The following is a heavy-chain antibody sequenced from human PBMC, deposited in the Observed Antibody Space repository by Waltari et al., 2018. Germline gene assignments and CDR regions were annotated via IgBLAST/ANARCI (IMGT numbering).Heavy chain of an antibody. CDR1: GGSISSYY. D-gene: IGHD3-9*01. J-gene: IGHJ3*02. Sequence: QVQLQESGPGLVKPSETLSLTCTVSGGSISSYYWSWIRQPAGKGLEWIGRIYTSGSTNYNPSLKSQVTMSVDTSKNQFSLKLSSVTAADTAVYYCARIYDILTGDDAFDIWGQGTMVTVSS. CDR3: ARIYDILTGDDAFDI. CDR2: IYTSGST. V-gene: IGHV4-4*07.